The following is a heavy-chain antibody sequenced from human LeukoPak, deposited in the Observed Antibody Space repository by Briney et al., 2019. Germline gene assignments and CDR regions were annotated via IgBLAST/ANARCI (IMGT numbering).Heavy chain of an antibody. V-gene: IGHV3-53*05. CDR2: IYRGGST. CDR3: AKTGGDSVLYYYYMDV. J-gene: IGHJ6*03. Sequence: GGSLRLSCAASGFLVSNNYMSWVRQAPGKGLEWVSVIYRGGSTYYADSVKGRFTISRDNSKNTLYLQMNSLRAEDTAVYYCAKTGGDSVLYYYYMDVWGKGTTVTVSS. D-gene: IGHD3-10*01. CDR1: GFLVSNNY.